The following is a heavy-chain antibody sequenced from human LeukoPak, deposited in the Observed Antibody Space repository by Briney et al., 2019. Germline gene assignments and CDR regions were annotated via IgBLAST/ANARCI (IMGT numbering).Heavy chain of an antibody. CDR1: GYTFTSYD. Sequence: ASVKVSCKASGYTFTSYDINWVRQATGQGLEWMGWMNPNSGSTGYAQKFQGRVTITRNTSISTAYMELSSLRSEDTAVYYCARGPNYYDSSGYYYLDYWGQGTLVTVSS. CDR2: MNPNSGST. D-gene: IGHD3-22*01. CDR3: ARGPNYYDSSGYYYLDY. V-gene: IGHV1-8*03. J-gene: IGHJ4*02.